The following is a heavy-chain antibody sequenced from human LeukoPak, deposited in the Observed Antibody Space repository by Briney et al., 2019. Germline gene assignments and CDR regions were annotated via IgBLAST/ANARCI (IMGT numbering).Heavy chain of an antibody. V-gene: IGHV3-7*03. CDR3: AKDPKDCSSTSCYFDY. Sequence: GGSLRLSCEGFGLTFSRDWMSWVRQAPGKGLEWVANIKQDGGETYYGDSVKGRFTSSRDNSKNTLYLQMNSLRAEDTAVYYCAKDPKDCSSTSCYFDYWGQGALVTVSS. CDR1: GLTFSRDW. CDR2: IKQDGGET. J-gene: IGHJ4*02. D-gene: IGHD2-2*01.